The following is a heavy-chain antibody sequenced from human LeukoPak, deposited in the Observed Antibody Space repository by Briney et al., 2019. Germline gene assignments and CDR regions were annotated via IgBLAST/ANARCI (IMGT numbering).Heavy chain of an antibody. Sequence: GASVKVSCKASGYTFTSYYMHWVRQAPGQGLEWMGIINPSGGSTSYAQKFQGRVTMTRDTSTSTVYMELSSLRSEDTAVYYCAKAPIFGVVIISELDYWGQGTLVTVSS. CDR2: INPSGGST. J-gene: IGHJ4*02. D-gene: IGHD3-3*01. CDR1: GYTFTSYY. V-gene: IGHV1-46*01. CDR3: AKAPIFGVVIISELDY.